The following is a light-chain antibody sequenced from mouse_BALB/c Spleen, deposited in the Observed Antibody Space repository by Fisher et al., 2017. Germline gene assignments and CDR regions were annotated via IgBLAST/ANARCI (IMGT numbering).Light chain of an antibody. CDR2: STS. CDR1: SSVSSSY. J-gene: IGKJ4*01. CDR3: QQYSGYPLT. Sequence: DIVMTQSPAIMSASLGERVTMTCTASSSVSSSYLHWYQQKSGASPKLWIYSTSNLASGVPARFSGSGSGTSYSLTISSMEAEDAATYYCQQYSGYPLTFGSGTKLEIK. V-gene: IGKV4-57-1*01.